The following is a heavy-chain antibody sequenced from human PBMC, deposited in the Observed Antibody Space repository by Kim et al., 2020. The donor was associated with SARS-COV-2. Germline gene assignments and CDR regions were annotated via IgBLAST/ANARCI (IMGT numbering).Heavy chain of an antibody. CDR3: ARALNTLRAARPLGSYGMDV. CDR1: GGSFSGYY. D-gene: IGHD6-6*01. J-gene: IGHJ6*02. Sequence: SETLSLTCAVYGGSFSGYYWSWIRQPPGKGLEWIGEINHSGSTNYNPSLKSRVTISVDTSKNQFSLKLSSVTAADTAVYYCARALNTLRAARPLGSYGMDVWGQGTTVTVSS. CDR2: INHSGST. V-gene: IGHV4-34*01.